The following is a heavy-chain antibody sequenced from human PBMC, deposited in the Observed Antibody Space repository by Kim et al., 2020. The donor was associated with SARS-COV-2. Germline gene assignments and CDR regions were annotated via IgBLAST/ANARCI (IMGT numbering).Heavy chain of an antibody. J-gene: IGHJ3*02. V-gene: IGHV4-39*01. CDR2: VYYSGTS. D-gene: IGHD1-26*01. CDR3: ARQISGSSHAAAFDI. Sequence: SETLSLTCTVSGGSISSSSFYWGWIRQPPGKGLEWIGSVYYSGTSYYNPSLKSRVTISVDTSKNQFSLKLSSVTAADTALYYCARQISGSSHAAAFDIWG. CDR1: GGSISSSSFY.